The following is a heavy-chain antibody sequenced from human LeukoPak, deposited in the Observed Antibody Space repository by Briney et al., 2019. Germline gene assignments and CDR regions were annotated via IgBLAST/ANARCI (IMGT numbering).Heavy chain of an antibody. D-gene: IGHD3-10*01. CDR3: ARHPSMVRGVNVDY. CDR2: VHYSGST. CDR1: GGTISSYY. J-gene: IGHJ4*02. V-gene: IGHV4-59*04. Sequence: PSETLSLTCTVSGGTISSYYWNWIRQPPGKGLEWIGYVHYSGSTYYNPSLKSRVTISVDTSKNQFSLKLSSVTAADTAVYYCARHPSMVRGVNVDYWGQGTLVTVSS.